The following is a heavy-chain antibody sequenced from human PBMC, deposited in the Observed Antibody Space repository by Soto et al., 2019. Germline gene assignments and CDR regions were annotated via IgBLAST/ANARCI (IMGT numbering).Heavy chain of an antibody. CDR1: GFTFSSYG. Sequence: GALRLSCAASGFTFSSYGMHWVRQAPDKGLEWVAVIWYDGSNKYYADSVKGRFTISRDNSKNTLYLQMNSLRAEDTAVYYCARDKGSDIVLMVYAIPAYYYGMDVWGQGTTVTVSS. J-gene: IGHJ6*02. D-gene: IGHD2-8*01. CDR3: ARDKGSDIVLMVYAIPAYYYGMDV. CDR2: IWYDGSNK. V-gene: IGHV3-33*01.